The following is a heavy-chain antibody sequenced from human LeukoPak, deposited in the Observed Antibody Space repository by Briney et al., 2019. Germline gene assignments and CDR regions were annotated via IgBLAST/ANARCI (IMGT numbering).Heavy chain of an antibody. V-gene: IGHV1-69*13. CDR3: AKWGCSGGSCYPFDY. CDR2: IIPIFGTA. Sequence: ASVKVSCKASGGTFSSYAISWVRQAPGQGLEWMGGIIPIFGTANYAQKFQGRVTITADESTSTACMELSSLRSEDTAVYYCAKWGCSGGSCYPFDYWGQGTLVTVSS. CDR1: GGTFSSYA. D-gene: IGHD2-15*01. J-gene: IGHJ4*02.